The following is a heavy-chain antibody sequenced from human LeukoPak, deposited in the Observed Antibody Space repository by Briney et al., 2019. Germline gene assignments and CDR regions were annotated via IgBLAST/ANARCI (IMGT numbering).Heavy chain of an antibody. CDR3: ARDKAVTTELTQYFQH. Sequence: ASVKVSCKASGYTFTNYGISWVRQAPGQGLEWMGWISAYNGYTNYAQKLQVRVTMTTDTSTSTAYMELRSLTSDDTAVYYCARDKAVTTELTQYFQHWGQGTLVTVSS. D-gene: IGHD4-11*01. J-gene: IGHJ1*01. CDR2: ISAYNGYT. CDR1: GYTFTNYG. V-gene: IGHV1-18*01.